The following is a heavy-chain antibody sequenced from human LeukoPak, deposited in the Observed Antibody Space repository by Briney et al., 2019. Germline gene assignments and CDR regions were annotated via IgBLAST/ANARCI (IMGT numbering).Heavy chain of an antibody. CDR2: TYYRSKWYN. CDR3: ARDLAYGSGSYKYYFDY. Sequence: SQTLSLTCAISGDSVSSNSAAWNWIRQSPSRGLEWLGRTYYRSKWYNDYAVSVKSRITINPDTSTNQFSLQLNSVTPEDTAVYYCARDLAYGSGSYKYYFDYWGQGTLVTVSS. CDR1: GDSVSSNSAA. D-gene: IGHD3-10*01. J-gene: IGHJ4*02. V-gene: IGHV6-1*01.